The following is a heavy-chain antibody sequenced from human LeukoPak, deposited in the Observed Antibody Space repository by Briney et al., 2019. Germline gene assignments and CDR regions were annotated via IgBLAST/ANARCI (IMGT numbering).Heavy chain of an antibody. CDR2: IGDRGSDT. CDR1: GFTFNIYV. V-gene: IGHV3-23*01. D-gene: IGHD6-19*01. CDR3: AKVGPPYSSGWSIEFDY. J-gene: IGHJ4*02. Sequence: GGSLRLSCAASGFTFNIYVMTWVRQPPGKGLEWVSAIGDRGSDTYYANPVKGRFTISRDNSKYTLYLQMNSLRAEDTAVYYCAKVGPPYSSGWSIEFDYWGRGTLVTVSS.